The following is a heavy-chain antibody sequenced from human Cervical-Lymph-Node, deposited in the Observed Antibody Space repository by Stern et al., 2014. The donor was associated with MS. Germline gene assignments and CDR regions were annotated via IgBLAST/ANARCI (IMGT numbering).Heavy chain of an antibody. CDR3: ARESGSYPTWFDS. Sequence: QMQLVQSGGGLVKPGGSLRLSCTASEFIFSDYYMSWIRQAPGKGLEWVSYISTSGNTIYYADSVKGRFTISRDNAKNSLYLQMNSVRAEDTAVYYCARESGSYPTWFDSWGQGTLVTVSS. CDR1: EFIFSDYY. V-gene: IGHV3-11*01. CDR2: ISTSGNTI. D-gene: IGHD3-10*01. J-gene: IGHJ5*01.